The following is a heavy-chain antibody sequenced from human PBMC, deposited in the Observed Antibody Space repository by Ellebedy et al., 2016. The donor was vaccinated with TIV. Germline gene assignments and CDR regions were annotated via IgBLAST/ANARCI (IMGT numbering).Heavy chain of an antibody. CDR2: VYYSGST. CDR1: GASMNNHY. Sequence: SETLSLTCSVFGASMNNHYWSWIRQPPGKGLEWVGYVYYSGSTNYNPSLGSRVSISVETSKNQFSLKLTTVTAADTAVYYCARDSGNNYFDPWGQGVLVTVSS. CDR3: ARDSGNNYFDP. J-gene: IGHJ5*02. D-gene: IGHD5-24*01. V-gene: IGHV4-59*11.